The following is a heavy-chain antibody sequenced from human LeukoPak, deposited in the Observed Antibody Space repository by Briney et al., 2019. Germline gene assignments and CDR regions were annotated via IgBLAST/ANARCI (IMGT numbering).Heavy chain of an antibody. CDR1: GGSISNYF. CDR3: AKSNGYGLVDI. V-gene: IGHV4-4*07. J-gene: IGHJ3*02. Sequence: SETLSLTCTVSGGSISNYFWSWVRQPAGKGLEWIGRIYSTGRSDYNPSLKSRITMSVDTSRNQFSLKLNSVTAADTAVYYCAKSNGYGLVDIWGQGTMVTVSS. D-gene: IGHD3-10*01. CDR2: IYSTGRS.